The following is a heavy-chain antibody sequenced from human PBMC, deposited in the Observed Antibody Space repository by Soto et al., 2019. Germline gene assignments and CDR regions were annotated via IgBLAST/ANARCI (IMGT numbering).Heavy chain of an antibody. CDR2: IYYSGST. V-gene: IGHV4-31*03. CDR1: GGSISSGGYY. Sequence: PSETLSLTCTVSGGSISSGGYYWNWIRQHPGKGLEWIGYIYYSGSTYYNPSLKSRVTISVDTSKNQFSLKLSSVTAADTAAYYCARAAQKTTIFFDYWGQGTLVTVSS. J-gene: IGHJ4*02. D-gene: IGHD6-13*01. CDR3: ARAAQKTTIFFDY.